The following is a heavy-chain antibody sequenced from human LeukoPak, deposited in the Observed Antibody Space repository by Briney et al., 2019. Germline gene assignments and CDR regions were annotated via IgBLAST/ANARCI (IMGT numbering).Heavy chain of an antibody. J-gene: IGHJ4*02. CDR1: GFTFSTYN. D-gene: IGHD3-22*01. Sequence: GGSLGLSCAASGFTFSTYNMHWVRQAPGKGLEWISYITTAGNVIFYADSVKGRFTISRDEAKNSLYLQMDSLRAEDTAFYYCARGGLYYDTSAYYYMNYWGQGTLVTVSS. V-gene: IGHV3-48*01. CDR3: ARGGLYYDTSAYYYMNY. CDR2: ITTAGNVI.